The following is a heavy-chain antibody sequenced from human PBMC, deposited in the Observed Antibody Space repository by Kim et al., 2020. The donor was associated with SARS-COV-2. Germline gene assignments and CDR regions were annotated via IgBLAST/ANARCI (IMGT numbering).Heavy chain of an antibody. Sequence: SETLSLSCTVSGGSISSYYWSWIRQPPGKGLEWIGYIYYSGSTNYNPSLKSRVTISVDTSKNQFSLKLSSVTAADTAVYYCARQEDGYNSAYFDYWGQGTLVTVSS. CDR3: ARQEDGYNSAYFDY. J-gene: IGHJ4*02. CDR1: GGSISSYY. CDR2: IYYSGST. V-gene: IGHV4-59*08. D-gene: IGHD5-12*01.